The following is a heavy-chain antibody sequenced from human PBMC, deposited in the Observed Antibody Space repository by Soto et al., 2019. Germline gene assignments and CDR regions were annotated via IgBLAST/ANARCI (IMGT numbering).Heavy chain of an antibody. CDR3: AIHCSGGSCYSADY. CDR1: GFTFSSYS. V-gene: IGHV3-21*01. D-gene: IGHD2-15*01. Sequence: EVQLVESGGGLVKPGGSLRLSCAASGFTFSSYSMNWVRQAPGKGLEWVSSISSSSSYIYYADSVKGRFTISRDNAKNSLYLQMNSLRAEDTAVYYCAIHCSGGSCYSADYWGQGTLVTVS. J-gene: IGHJ4*02. CDR2: ISSSSSYI.